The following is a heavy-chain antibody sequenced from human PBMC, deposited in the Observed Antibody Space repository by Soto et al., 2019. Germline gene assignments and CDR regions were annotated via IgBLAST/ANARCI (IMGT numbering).Heavy chain of an antibody. J-gene: IGHJ4*02. D-gene: IGHD5-12*01. Sequence: PGESLKISCKGSGYSFTSYWISWVRQMPGKGLEWMGRIDPSDSYTNYSPSFQGHVTISADKSISTAYLQWSSLKASDTAMYYCARHGGGYGVLQGSFDYWGQGTLVTVSS. CDR1: GYSFTSYW. CDR2: IDPSDSYT. V-gene: IGHV5-10-1*01. CDR3: ARHGGGYGVLQGSFDY.